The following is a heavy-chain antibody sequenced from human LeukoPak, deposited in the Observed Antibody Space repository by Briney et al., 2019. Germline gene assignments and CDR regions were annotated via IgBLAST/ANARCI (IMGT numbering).Heavy chain of an antibody. CDR3: ARDTPLTGGEPLDY. V-gene: IGHV3-48*04. CDR1: GFTFSSYS. D-gene: IGHD3-16*01. Sequence: GGSLRLSCAASGFTFSSYSMNWVRQAPGKGLEWVSYISSSSSTIYYADSVKGRFTISRDNAKNSLYLQMNSLRAEDTAVYYCARDTPLTGGEPLDYWGQGTLVTVSS. J-gene: IGHJ4*02. CDR2: ISSSSSTI.